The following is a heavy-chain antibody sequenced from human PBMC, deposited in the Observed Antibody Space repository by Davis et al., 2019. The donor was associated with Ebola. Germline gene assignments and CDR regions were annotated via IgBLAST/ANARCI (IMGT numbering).Heavy chain of an antibody. V-gene: IGHV3-21*01. D-gene: IGHD3-3*01. J-gene: IGHJ4*02. CDR3: TRGERVLY. Sequence: GDSLKISCAASGFTFSSYSMNWVRQAPGKGLEWVSSISSSSSYIYYADSVKGRFTISRDNAKNSLYLQMNSLRAEDTAVYYCTRGERVLYWGQGTLVTVSS. CDR2: ISSSSSYI. CDR1: GFTFSSYS.